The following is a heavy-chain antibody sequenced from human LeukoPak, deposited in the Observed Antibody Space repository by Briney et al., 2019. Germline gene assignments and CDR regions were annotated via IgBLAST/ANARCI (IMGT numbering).Heavy chain of an antibody. CDR1: GFTFSSYE. CDR2: ISSSGSTI. D-gene: IGHD1-26*01. CDR3: AGLYSGSYPPGY. Sequence: GGSLRLSCAASGFTFSSYEMNWVRQAPGKGLEWVSYISSSGSTIYYADSVKGRFTISRDNAKNSLYLQMNSLRAEDTAVYYCAGLYSGSYPPGYWGQGTPVTVSS. V-gene: IGHV3-48*03. J-gene: IGHJ4*02.